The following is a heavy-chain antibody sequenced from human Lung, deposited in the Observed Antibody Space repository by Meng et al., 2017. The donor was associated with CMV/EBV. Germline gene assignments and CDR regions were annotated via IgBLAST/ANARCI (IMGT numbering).Heavy chain of an antibody. CDR1: GFIFSDYE. CDR3: ARNHVLVQGVAFDL. CDR2: ISNRGHNV. J-gene: IGHJ4*02. D-gene: IGHD3-10*01. V-gene: IGHV3-48*03. Sequence: GGSXRLXCAASGFIFSDYEMNWVRQAPGKGLEWLAYISNRGHNVYYADSARGRFTISRDNADNSLYLQMRSLRVEDTAVYYCARNHVLVQGVAFDLWGQGTLVTVSS.